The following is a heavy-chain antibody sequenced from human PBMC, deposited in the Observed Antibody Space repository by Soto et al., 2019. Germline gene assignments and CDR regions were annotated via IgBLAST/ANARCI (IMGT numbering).Heavy chain of an antibody. CDR1: GGSFSGYY. V-gene: IGHV4-34*01. CDR3: ARGRQYYDFWSGYHHFDY. CDR2: INHSGST. Sequence: SETLSLTCAVYGGSFSGYYWSWIRQPPGKGLEWIGEINHSGSTNYNPSLKSRVTISVDTSKNQFSLRLSSVTAADTAVYYCARGRQYYDFWSGYHHFDYWGQGTLVTVSS. D-gene: IGHD3-3*01. J-gene: IGHJ4*02.